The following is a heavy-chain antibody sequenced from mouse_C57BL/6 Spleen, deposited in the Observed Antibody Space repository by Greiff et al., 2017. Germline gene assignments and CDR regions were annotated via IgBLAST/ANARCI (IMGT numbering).Heavy chain of an antibody. J-gene: IGHJ2*01. D-gene: IGHD2-4*01. CDR1: GYTFTDYY. V-gene: IGHV1-26*01. CDR3: ARGADYYFGY. CDR2: INPNNGGT. Sequence: EVQLQQSGPELVKPGASVKISCKASGYTFTDYYMNWVKQSHGKSLEWIGDINPNNGGTSYNQKFKGKATLTVDKSSSTAYMELRSLTSEDSAVYYCARGADYYFGYWGQGTTLTVSS.